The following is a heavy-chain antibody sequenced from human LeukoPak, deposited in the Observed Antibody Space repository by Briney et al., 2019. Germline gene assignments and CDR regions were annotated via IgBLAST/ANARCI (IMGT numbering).Heavy chain of an antibody. Sequence: PGRSLRLSCAASGFTFGSYGMHWVRQAPGKGLEWVAVISYDGSNKYYADSVKGRFTISRDNSKNTLYLQMNSLRAEDTAVYYCARSAHYDILTGVDYWGQGTLVTVSS. V-gene: IGHV3-30*03. CDR2: ISYDGSNK. CDR1: GFTFGSYG. J-gene: IGHJ4*02. D-gene: IGHD3-9*01. CDR3: ARSAHYDILTGVDY.